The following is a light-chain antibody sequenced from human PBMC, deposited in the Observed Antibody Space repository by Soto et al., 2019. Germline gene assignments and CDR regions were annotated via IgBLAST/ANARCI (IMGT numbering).Light chain of an antibody. CDR2: GAS. V-gene: IGKV1D-13*01. CDR1: HGIGSA. Sequence: AIQLTQSPSSRSASVGDRVTITCRASHGIGSALAWYQQKPGKAPKLLIYGASSLQSGVPSRFSGGGSGTEFSLTISSLQPEDFATFYCQQFNNYPHTFGQGTKLEIE. CDR3: QQFNNYPHT. J-gene: IGKJ2*01.